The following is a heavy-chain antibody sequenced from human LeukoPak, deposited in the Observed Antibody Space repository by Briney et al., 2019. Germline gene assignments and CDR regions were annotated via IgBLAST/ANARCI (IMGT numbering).Heavy chain of an antibody. Sequence: ASVKVSCKASGYTFTGYYMHWVRQAPGQGLEWMGWINPNSGGTNYVRKFQGRVTMTRDTSISTAYLELSRLTSDDTAVYYCATLWSTGAFDIWGQGTMVTVSS. D-gene: IGHD5-18*01. CDR1: GYTFTGYY. CDR2: INPNSGGT. J-gene: IGHJ3*02. CDR3: ATLWSTGAFDI. V-gene: IGHV1-2*02.